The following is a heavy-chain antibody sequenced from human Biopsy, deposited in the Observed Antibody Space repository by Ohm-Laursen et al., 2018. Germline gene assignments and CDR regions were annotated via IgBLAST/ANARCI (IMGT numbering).Heavy chain of an antibody. V-gene: IGHV1-2*02. CDR3: ARLTRSTPTTGV. D-gene: IGHD2-8*01. CDR1: GYIFTGYY. CDR2: LNTNSGDT. J-gene: IGHJ4*02. Sequence: ASVKVSCKASGYIFTGYYMHWVRQAPGQGLEWMGWLNTNSGDTEYAENLQGRVTMTRDTSISTAYMELSRLRSDDTAVYYCARLTRSTPTTGVWGQGTLVTISS.